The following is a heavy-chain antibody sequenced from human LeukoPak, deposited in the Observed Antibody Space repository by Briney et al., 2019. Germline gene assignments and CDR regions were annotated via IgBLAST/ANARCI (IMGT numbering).Heavy chain of an antibody. J-gene: IGHJ4*02. CDR2: ISSRSSYI. D-gene: IGHD3-10*01. CDR3: ARDPEVLGYCSGRDYFDY. CDR1: GFTFSTYS. V-gene: IGHV3-21*01. Sequence: GGSLRLACAASGFTFSTYSMNWVRQAPGKGLEWVSSISSRSSYIYYADSVKGRFTISRDNAKNSLYLQMNSLRAEDTAVCYCARDPEVLGYCSGRDYFDYWGQGILVTVSS.